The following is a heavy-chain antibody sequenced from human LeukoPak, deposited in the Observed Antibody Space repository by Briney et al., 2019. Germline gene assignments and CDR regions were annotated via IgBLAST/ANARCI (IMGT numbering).Heavy chain of an antibody. CDR1: GDSISSYY. V-gene: IGHV4-59*01. D-gene: IGHD6-13*01. CDR3: ASNAGYSSSWYPDYYYYYYMDV. Sequence: SETLSLTCTVSGDSISSYYCSWIRQPPGKGLEWIGYTYYSGSTNYNPSLKSRVTISVDTSKNQFSLKLSSVTAADTAVYYCASNAGYSSSWYPDYYYYYYMDVWGKGTTVTISS. J-gene: IGHJ6*03. CDR2: TYYSGST.